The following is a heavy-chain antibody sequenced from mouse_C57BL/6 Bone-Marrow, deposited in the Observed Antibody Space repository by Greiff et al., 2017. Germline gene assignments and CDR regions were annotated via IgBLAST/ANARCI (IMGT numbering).Heavy chain of an antibody. Sequence: QVQLQQSGAELARPGASVKMSCKASGYTFTSYTMHWVKQRPGQGLEWIGYINPSSGYTKYNQKFKDKATLTADKSSSTAYMQLSSLTSEDSAVYYCARDPIYYYGSSYRFDYWGQGTTLTVSS. CDR2: INPSSGYT. V-gene: IGHV1-4*01. CDR1: GYTFTSYT. D-gene: IGHD1-1*01. CDR3: ARDPIYYYGSSYRFDY. J-gene: IGHJ2*01.